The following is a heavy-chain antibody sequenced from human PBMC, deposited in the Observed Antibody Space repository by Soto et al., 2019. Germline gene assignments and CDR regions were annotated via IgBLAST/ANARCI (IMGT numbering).Heavy chain of an antibody. D-gene: IGHD2-15*01. V-gene: IGHV3-48*03. CDR1: GLTSSSYE. Sequence: PGGSLRLSCAASGLTSSSYEMNWVRQAPGKGLEWVSYISGSGSITHYADSVKGRFTISRDNARNSLYLQMNSLRGEDTAVYYCAGRDGHNRRKAPYYYYYYGVGVWGRGTTVTVSS. CDR3: AGRDGHNRRKAPYYYYYYGVGV. CDR2: ISGSGSIT. J-gene: IGHJ6*02.